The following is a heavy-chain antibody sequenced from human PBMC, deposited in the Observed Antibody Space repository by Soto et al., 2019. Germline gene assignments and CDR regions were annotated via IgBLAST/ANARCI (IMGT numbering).Heavy chain of an antibody. V-gene: IGHV3-74*01. J-gene: IGHJ3*02. CDR1: GFTFSSYW. D-gene: IGHD1-20*01. Sequence: GGSLRLSCAASGFTFSSYWMHWVRQAPGKGLVWVSRINSDGSSTSYADSVKGRFTISRDNAKNTLYLQMNSLRAEDTAMYYCARDPNEITGTDAFDIWGQGTMVTVSS. CDR3: ARDPNEITGTDAFDI. CDR2: INSDGSST.